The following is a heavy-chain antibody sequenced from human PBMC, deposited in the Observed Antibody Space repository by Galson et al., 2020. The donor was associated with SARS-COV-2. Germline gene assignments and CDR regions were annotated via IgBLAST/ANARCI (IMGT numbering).Heavy chain of an antibody. CDR1: GGSISSGGYY. D-gene: IGHD5-18*01. CDR3: ASLYSYGFGDDY. CDR2: IYYRGST. Sequence: SETLSLTCTVSGGSISSGGYYWSWIRQHPGKGLEWIGYIYYRGSTYYNPSLKSRVTISVDTSKNQFSLKLSSVTAADTAVYYCASLYSYGFGDDYWGQGTLVTVSS. V-gene: IGHV4-31*03. J-gene: IGHJ4*02.